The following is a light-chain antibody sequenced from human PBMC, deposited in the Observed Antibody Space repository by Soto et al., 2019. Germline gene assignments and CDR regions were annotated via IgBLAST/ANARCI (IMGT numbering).Light chain of an antibody. V-gene: IGKV3-11*01. CDR2: DAS. CDR3: QQRSNWPSFT. CDR1: QSVSSY. Sequence: EIVLTQSPATLSLSPGERATLSCRASQSVSSYLAWYQQKPGQAPRLLIYDASNRATGIPARFSGSGSGTDFSLTISSLEPEHFAVYYCQQRSNWPSFTFGPETKVDIK. J-gene: IGKJ3*01.